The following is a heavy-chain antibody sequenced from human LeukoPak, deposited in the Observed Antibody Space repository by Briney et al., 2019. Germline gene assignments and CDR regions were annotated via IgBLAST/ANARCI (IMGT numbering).Heavy chain of an antibody. CDR2: ISSSSSYI. CDR1: GFTFSSYS. D-gene: IGHD3-3*01. Sequence: GGSLRLSCAASGFTFSSYSMNWVRQAPGKGLEWVSSISSSSSYIYYADSVKGRFTISRDNAKNSLYLQMNSLRAEDTAVYYCARVPTYDFWSGYSGWGQGTPVTVSS. CDR3: ARVPTYDFWSGYSG. J-gene: IGHJ4*02. V-gene: IGHV3-21*01.